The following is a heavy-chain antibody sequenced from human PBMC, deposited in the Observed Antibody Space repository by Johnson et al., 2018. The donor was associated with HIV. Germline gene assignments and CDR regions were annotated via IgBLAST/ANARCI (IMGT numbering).Heavy chain of an antibody. Sequence: VQVVESGGGVVQPGRSLRLSCAASGFTFSSYAMHWVRQAPGKGLEWVAVISYDGSNKYYADSVKGRFTISRANSKNTLYLQRNSLRAEDTAVYYCAREVKRYAFDIWGQGTMVTVSS. CDR3: AREVKRYAFDI. V-gene: IGHV3-30*04. J-gene: IGHJ3*02. CDR1: GFTFSSYA. CDR2: ISYDGSNK.